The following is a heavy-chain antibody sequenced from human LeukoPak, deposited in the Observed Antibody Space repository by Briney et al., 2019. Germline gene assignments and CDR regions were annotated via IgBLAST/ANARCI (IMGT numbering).Heavy chain of an antibody. Sequence: SETLSLTCTVSGGSISSSSYYWGWIRQPPGKGLEWIGSIYYSGSTYYNPSLESRVTISVDTSKNQFSLKLSSVTAADTAMYYCARYLTIFDYWGQGTLVTVSS. CDR1: GGSISSSSYY. J-gene: IGHJ4*02. V-gene: IGHV4-39*01. CDR2: IYYSGST. D-gene: IGHD3-3*01. CDR3: ARYLTIFDY.